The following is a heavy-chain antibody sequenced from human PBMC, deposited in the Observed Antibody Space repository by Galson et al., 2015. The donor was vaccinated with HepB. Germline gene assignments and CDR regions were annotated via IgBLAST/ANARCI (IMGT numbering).Heavy chain of an antibody. J-gene: IGHJ1*01. V-gene: IGHV1-46*01. CDR2: INPSGGST. CDR1: GYTFTSYY. D-gene: IGHD3-10*01. Sequence: SVKVSCKASGYTFTSYYMHWVRQAPGQGLEWMGIINPSGGSTSYAQKFQGRVTMTRDTSTSTVYMELSSLRSEDTAVYYCARDADGDTMVRGVIIGYFQHWGQGTLVTVSS. CDR3: ARDADGDTMVRGVIIGYFQH.